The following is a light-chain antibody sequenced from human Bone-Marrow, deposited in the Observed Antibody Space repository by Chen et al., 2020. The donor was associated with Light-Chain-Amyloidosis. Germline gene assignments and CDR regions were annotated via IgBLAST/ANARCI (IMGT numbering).Light chain of an antibody. Sequence: SYELTQPPSVSVSPGQTARITCSGDFLPKQYASWYLQKAGQAPVMVIYQDIKRPSGIPERFSGSSSGTTVTLTISGVQAEDEADYSCQSVDNSGSWVFGGGTELTVL. CDR2: QDI. CDR3: QSVDNSGSWV. V-gene: IGLV3-25*03. CDR1: FLPKQY. J-gene: IGLJ2*01.